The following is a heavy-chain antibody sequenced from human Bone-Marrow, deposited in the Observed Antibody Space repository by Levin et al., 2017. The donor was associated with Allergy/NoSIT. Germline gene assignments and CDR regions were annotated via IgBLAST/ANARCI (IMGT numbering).Heavy chain of an antibody. CDR3: VRGGDLDY. Sequence: ASVKVSCKTSGYSFTRYYLHWVRQAPGQRLEWMGIINPSGTSANYAQKSKGRVTMTRDTSTTTVYMELSSLRFEDTAVYYCVRGGDLDYWGQGTRVTVSS. D-gene: IGHD3-16*01. CDR2: INPSGTSA. J-gene: IGHJ4*02. V-gene: IGHV1-46*01. CDR1: GYSFTRYY.